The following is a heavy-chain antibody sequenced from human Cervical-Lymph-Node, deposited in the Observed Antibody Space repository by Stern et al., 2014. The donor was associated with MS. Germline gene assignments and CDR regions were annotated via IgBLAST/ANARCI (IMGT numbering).Heavy chain of an antibody. V-gene: IGHV1-8*01. D-gene: IGHD4-17*01. CDR1: GYTFTNYD. CDR2: MNPSSGHT. CDR3: ARSDYGDWDS. Sequence: QVQLVQSGAEVRKPGASVKVSCKASGYTFTNYDIHWVRQATGQGLEWMGWMNPSSGHTAYAQNFQGRVTMTRDTSISTAYMGLSSLRSEDTALYYCARSDYGDWDSWGQGTLVTVSS. J-gene: IGHJ4*02.